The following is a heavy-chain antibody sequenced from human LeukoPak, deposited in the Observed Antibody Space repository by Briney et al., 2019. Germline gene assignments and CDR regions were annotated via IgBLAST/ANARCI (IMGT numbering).Heavy chain of an antibody. Sequence: GGSLRLSCAASGFTFSSYGMHWVRQAPGKGLEWVAFIRYDGSNKYYADSVKGRFTISRDNSKNTLYLQMNSLRAEDTAVYYCAKDFPERPYYYYYYMDVWGKGTTVTISS. V-gene: IGHV3-30*02. CDR1: GFTFSSYG. CDR2: IRYDGSNK. J-gene: IGHJ6*03. D-gene: IGHD1-1*01. CDR3: AKDFPERPYYYYYYMDV.